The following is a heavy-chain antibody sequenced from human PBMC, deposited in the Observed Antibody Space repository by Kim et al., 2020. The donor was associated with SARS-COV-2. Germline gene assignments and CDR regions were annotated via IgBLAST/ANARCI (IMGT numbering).Heavy chain of an antibody. CDR3: SAGNPGSGSYYNYYYYYGMDV. CDR1: GGSISSSSYY. D-gene: IGHD3-10*01. J-gene: IGHJ6*02. V-gene: IGHV4-39*01. CDR2: IYYSGST. Sequence: SETLSLTCTVSGGSISSSSYYWGWIRQPPGKGLEWIGSIYYSGSTYYNPSLKSRVTISVDTSKNQFSLKLSSVTAADTAVYYCSAGNPGSGSYYNYYYYYGMDVWGQGTTVTVSS.